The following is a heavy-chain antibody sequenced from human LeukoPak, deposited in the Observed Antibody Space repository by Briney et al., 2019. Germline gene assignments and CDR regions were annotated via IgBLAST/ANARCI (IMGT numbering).Heavy chain of an antibody. CDR3: ARAFLAFDI. V-gene: IGHV4-39*07. Sequence: SETLSLTCTVSGGSISSSSYYWGWIRQPPGKGLEWIGSIYYSGSTYYNPSLKSRVTISVDTSKNQFSLKLSSVTAADTAVYYCARAFLAFDIWGQGTMVTVSS. CDR2: IYYSGST. J-gene: IGHJ3*02. CDR1: GGSISSSSYY.